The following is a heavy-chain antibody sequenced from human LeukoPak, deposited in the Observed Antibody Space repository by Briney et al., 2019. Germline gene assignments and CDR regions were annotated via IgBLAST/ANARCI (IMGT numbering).Heavy chain of an antibody. CDR2: IRYDGSNK. D-gene: IGHD3-10*01. Sequence: GGSLRLSCAASRFSFSSYGMHWVRQAPGKGLEWVAFIRYDGSNKYYADSVKGRFTISRDNSKNTLYLQMNSLRAEDTAVYYCAKDARDYYGSGSYYYFDYWGQGTLVTVSS. CDR3: AKDARDYYGSGSYYYFDY. J-gene: IGHJ4*02. CDR1: RFSFSSYG. V-gene: IGHV3-30*02.